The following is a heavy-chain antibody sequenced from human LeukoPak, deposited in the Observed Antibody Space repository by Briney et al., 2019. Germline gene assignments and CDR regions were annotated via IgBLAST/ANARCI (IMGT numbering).Heavy chain of an antibody. CDR1: GFPFSDFH. D-gene: IGHD3-22*01. V-gene: IGHV3-11*04. J-gene: IGHJ4*02. CDR2: ITSGGGFK. CDR3: ARVRPGSSGSYYRTS. Sequence: GGSLRLSCVGAGFPFSDFHMSWIRQAPGKGLEWVSYITSGGGFKYYADSVKGRFSISRDDSKNSVFLQMNSLGVEDTAVYYCARVRPGSSGSYYRTSWGQGTLVTVSS.